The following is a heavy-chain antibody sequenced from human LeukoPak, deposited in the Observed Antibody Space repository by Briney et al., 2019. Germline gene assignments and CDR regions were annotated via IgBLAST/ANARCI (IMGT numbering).Heavy chain of an antibody. Sequence: SETLSLPCTVSGGSISSSSYYWGWIRQPPGKGLEWIGSIYYSGSTYYNPSLKSRVTISVDTSKNQFSLKLSSVTAADTAVYYCARDRALVGARVLAAFDIWGQGTMVTVSS. CDR3: ARDRALVGARVLAAFDI. CDR1: GGSISSSSYY. V-gene: IGHV4-39*07. J-gene: IGHJ3*02. CDR2: IYYSGST. D-gene: IGHD1-26*01.